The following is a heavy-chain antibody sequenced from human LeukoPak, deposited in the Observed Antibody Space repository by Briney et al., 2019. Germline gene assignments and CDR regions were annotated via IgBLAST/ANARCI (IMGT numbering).Heavy chain of an antibody. Sequence: PVGSLRLSCAASGFTFSSYWMHWVRQAPGKGLVWVSRIKSDGSSTSYADSVKGRFTISRDNVKNTLYLQMNSLRAEDTAVYYCARDGSSWSNWLDPWGQGTLVTVSS. D-gene: IGHD6-13*01. V-gene: IGHV3-74*01. CDR3: ARDGSSWSNWLDP. CDR1: GFTFSSYW. J-gene: IGHJ5*02. CDR2: IKSDGSST.